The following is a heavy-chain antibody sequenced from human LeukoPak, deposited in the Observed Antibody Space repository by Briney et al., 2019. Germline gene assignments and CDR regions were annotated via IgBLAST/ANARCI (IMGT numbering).Heavy chain of an antibody. D-gene: IGHD3-22*01. CDR3: ATAGYYYDSSGYYGYYFDY. CDR2: INAGNGNT. V-gene: IGHV1-3*01. Sequence: ASVKVSCKASGYTFTSYAMHWVRQAPGQRLEWMGWINAGNGNTKYSQKFQGRVTITRDTSASTAYMELSSLRSEDTAVYYCATAGYYYDSSGYYGYYFDYWGQGTLVTVSP. J-gene: IGHJ4*02. CDR1: GYTFTSYA.